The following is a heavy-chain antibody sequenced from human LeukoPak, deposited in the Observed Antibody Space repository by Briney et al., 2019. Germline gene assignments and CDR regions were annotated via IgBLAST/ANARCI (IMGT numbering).Heavy chain of an antibody. V-gene: IGHV3-53*01. CDR1: GFTVSRNH. D-gene: IGHD1-26*01. CDR3: ARGPDSGSHFDY. Sequence: GGSLRLSCAVSGFTVSRNHMSWVSQAPGKGLVWVSLIYSGGSTYYADSVKGRFTISRDNSKNTLYLQMNSLRAEDTAVYYCARGPDSGSHFDYWGQGTLVTVSS. CDR2: IYSGGST. J-gene: IGHJ4*02.